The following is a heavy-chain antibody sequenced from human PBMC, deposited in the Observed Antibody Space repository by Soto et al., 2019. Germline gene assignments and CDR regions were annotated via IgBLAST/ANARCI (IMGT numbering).Heavy chain of an antibody. V-gene: IGHV3-23*01. D-gene: IGHD3-16*02. CDR2: ISGSGGST. CDR1: GFTFSSYA. CDR3: AKDGAGVIVAQNKDDAFDI. Sequence: GGSLRLSCAASGFTFSSYAMSWVRQAPGKGLEWVSAISGSGGSTYYADSVKGRFTISRDNSKNTLYLQMNSLRAEDTAVYYCAKDGAGVIVAQNKDDAFDIWGQGTMVTVSS. J-gene: IGHJ3*02.